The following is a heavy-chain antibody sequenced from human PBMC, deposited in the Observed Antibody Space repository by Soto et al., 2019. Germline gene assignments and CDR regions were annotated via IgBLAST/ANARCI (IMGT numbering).Heavy chain of an antibody. Sequence: SETLSLTCAVSGYSISSGYYWGWIRQPPGKGLEWIGSIYHSGSTYYNPSLKSRVTISVXXXXXXXXXXLSSVTAADTAVYYCARSPTIAAAGKTAPGWFDPWGQGTLVTVSS. CDR3: ARSPTIAAAGKTAPGWFDP. CDR1: GYSISSGYY. D-gene: IGHD6-13*01. J-gene: IGHJ5*02. CDR2: IYHSGST. V-gene: IGHV4-38-2*01.